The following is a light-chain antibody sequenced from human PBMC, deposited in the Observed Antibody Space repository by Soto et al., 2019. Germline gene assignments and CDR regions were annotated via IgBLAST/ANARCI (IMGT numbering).Light chain of an antibody. CDR2: GAS. CDR1: QSISDN. V-gene: IGKV3-15*01. CDR3: QQYSSYPT. J-gene: IGKJ1*01. Sequence: DIVMTQSPAILSVSLGERATLSCLASQSISDNLAWYQQRSGQAPRLLIYGASTRATGVPARFSGSGSGTEFTLTISSLQSDDFAIYYCQQYSSYPTFGQGTKVEIK.